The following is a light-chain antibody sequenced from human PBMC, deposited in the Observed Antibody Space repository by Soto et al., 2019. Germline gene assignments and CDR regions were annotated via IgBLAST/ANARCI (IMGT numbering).Light chain of an antibody. CDR1: QTVSSNF. CDR2: GAS. J-gene: IGKJ5*01. V-gene: IGKV3-20*01. Sequence: IALTQSPGTLSLSPGERATLSCRASQTVSSNFLAWYQEKPDQGPRLLIYGASTRATGIPDRFSGSGSGTDFTLTISSLEPEDFAVYYCQQYGSSPPITFGQGTRLEIK. CDR3: QQYGSSPPIT.